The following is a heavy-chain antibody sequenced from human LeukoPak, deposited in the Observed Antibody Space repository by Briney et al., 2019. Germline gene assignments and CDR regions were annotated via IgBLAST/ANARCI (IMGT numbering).Heavy chain of an antibody. CDR2: ISGSGGRT. Sequence: GGSLRLSCAASGFTFSSYAMSWVRPAPGKGLEWVSTISGSGGRTYYADSVKGRFTIPRDNSNNTLSLQMTSLRGGDTAVYYCAKDHDALVPAAQFDYWGQGTLVTVSS. V-gene: IGHV3-23*01. CDR1: GFTFSSYA. J-gene: IGHJ4*02. CDR3: AKDHDALVPAAQFDY. D-gene: IGHD2-2*01.